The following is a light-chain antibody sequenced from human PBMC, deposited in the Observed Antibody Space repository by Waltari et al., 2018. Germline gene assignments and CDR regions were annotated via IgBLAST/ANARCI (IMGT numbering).Light chain of an antibody. CDR3: MQATHLPLT. J-gene: IGKJ1*01. Sequence: VVMTQSELSLPVTVGQPASISCRSSQSLVHSDCKTYLNWCQQRPGQSPRRLIYNVSNRDSGVPDRFSGSGSGTDFTLKISRVEAEDVWVYYCMQATHLPLTFGQGTKVEIK. CDR1: QSLVHSDCKTY. CDR2: NVS. V-gene: IGKV2-30*02.